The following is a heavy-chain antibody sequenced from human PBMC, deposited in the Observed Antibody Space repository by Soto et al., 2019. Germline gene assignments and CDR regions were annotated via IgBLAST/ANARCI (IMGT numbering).Heavy chain of an antibody. J-gene: IGHJ1*01. CDR1: GGTFSSFV. CDR3: AREASGYDF. D-gene: IGHD5-12*01. Sequence: SVKVSCKASGGTFSSFVISWVRQAPGQGLEWMGGIIPVFGRPNYAQRFRGRLTITAEESTNTSYMELIDLTSEDTAVYYCAREASGYDFWGQGTQVTVSS. V-gene: IGHV1-69*13. CDR2: IIPVFGRP.